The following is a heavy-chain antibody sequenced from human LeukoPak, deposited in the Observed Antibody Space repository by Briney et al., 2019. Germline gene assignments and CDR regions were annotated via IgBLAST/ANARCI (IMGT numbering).Heavy chain of an antibody. CDR1: GFTFDDYG. CDR3: ARDKGRSYLSAFDY. CDR2: INWNGGST. Sequence: GGSLRLSCAASGFTFDDYGMSWVRQAPGKGLEWVSGINWNGGSTGYADSVKGRFTISRDNAKNSLYLQMNSLRAEDTALYYCARDKGRSYLSAFDYWGQGTLVTVSS. V-gene: IGHV3-20*04. J-gene: IGHJ4*02. D-gene: IGHD1-26*01.